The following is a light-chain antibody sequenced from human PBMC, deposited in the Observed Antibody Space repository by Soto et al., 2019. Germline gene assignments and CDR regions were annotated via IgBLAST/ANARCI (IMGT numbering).Light chain of an antibody. J-gene: IGKJ5*01. Sequence: SPGTLSLSPGERATLSCRASQSVSSSYLAWYQQKPGQAPRLLIYGASSRATGIPDRFSGSGSGTDFTLTISRLEPEDFAVYYCQQYGSSPRTFGQGTRPEIK. CDR2: GAS. V-gene: IGKV3-20*01. CDR1: QSVSSSY. CDR3: QQYGSSPRT.